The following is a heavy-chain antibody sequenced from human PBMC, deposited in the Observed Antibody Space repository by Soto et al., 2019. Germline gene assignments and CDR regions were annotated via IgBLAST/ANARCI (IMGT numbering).Heavy chain of an antibody. Sequence: ASVKVSCKASGYTFTSYGISWVRQARGQGLEWMGWISAYNGNTNYAQKLQGRVTMTTDTSTSTAYMELRSLRSDDTAVYYCATGPPYYYDRGYYYGMDVWGQGTTVTVSS. J-gene: IGHJ6*02. D-gene: IGHD3-22*01. CDR2: ISAYNGNT. CDR1: GYTFTSYG. V-gene: IGHV1-18*01. CDR3: ATGPPYYYDRGYYYGMDV.